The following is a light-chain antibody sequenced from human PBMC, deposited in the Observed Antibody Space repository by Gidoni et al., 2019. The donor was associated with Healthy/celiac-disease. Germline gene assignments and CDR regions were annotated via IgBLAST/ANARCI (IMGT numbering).Light chain of an antibody. CDR1: QSISSY. CDR2: AAS. J-gene: IGKJ5*01. CDR3: QQSYSTPIT. Sequence: DIQMNQSPSSLSASVGDRVTITCRASQSISSYLNWYQQKPGKAPKLLIYAASSLQSGVPSRFSGSGSGTDFTLTISSLQPEDFATYYCQQSYSTPITVGQGTRLEIK. V-gene: IGKV1-39*01.